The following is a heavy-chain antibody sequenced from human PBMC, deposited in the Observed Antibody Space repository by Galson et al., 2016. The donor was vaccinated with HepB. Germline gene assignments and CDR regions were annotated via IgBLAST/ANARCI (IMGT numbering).Heavy chain of an antibody. CDR3: AKDLRGYYDFLFGMDV. V-gene: IGHV3-30*18. Sequence: SLRLSCAASGFSFSNHGMHWVRQAPGKGLEWVAFISYDGNNKYYADSVKGRFTISRGNSKNTLFLQMNSLRAEDSAEYYCAKDLRGYYDFLFGMDVWGQGTTVTVSS. CDR2: ISYDGNNK. D-gene: IGHD3-3*01. J-gene: IGHJ6*02. CDR1: GFSFSNHG.